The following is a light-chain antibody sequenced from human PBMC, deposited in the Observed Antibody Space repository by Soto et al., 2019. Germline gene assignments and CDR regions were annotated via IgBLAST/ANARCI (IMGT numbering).Light chain of an antibody. V-gene: IGLV1-40*01. CDR2: GNS. CDR1: SPNIGAGYG. J-gene: IGLJ3*02. Sequence: QSVLTQPPSVSGAPGQRVTISCTGSSPNIGAGYGVHWYQQLPGTAPKLLIYGNSNRPSGVPDRFSGSKSGTSASLAITGLRAEDEADYYCQSYDNSLSGWVFGGGTKLTVL. CDR3: QSYDNSLSGWV.